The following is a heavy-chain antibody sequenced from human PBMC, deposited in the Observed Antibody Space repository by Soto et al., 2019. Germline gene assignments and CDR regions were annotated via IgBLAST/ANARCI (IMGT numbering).Heavy chain of an antibody. V-gene: IGHV1-69*08. CDR1: GGTFSSYT. Sequence: QVQLVQSGAEVKKPGSSVKVSCKASGGTFSSYTISWVRQAPGQGLEWMGRIIPILGIANYAQKFQGRVTITVDKSTSTAYMELSSLRSEDTAVYYRAKDYGGKDGDYWGQGTLVTVSS. CDR2: IIPILGIA. D-gene: IGHD4-17*01. CDR3: AKDYGGKDGDY. J-gene: IGHJ4*02.